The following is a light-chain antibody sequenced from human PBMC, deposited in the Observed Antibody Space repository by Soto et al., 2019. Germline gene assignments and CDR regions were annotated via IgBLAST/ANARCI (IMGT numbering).Light chain of an antibody. CDR2: DNN. J-gene: IGLJ1*01. CDR1: SSNIGNNY. CDR3: GTWDSSLSADA. V-gene: IGLV1-51*01. Sequence: QSVLTQPPSVSAAPGQKVTISCSGISSNIGNNYVSWYQQFPGTAPKLLLYDNNERPSGIPDRFSGSKSGTSATLGITGLQTGDEADYYCGTWDSSLSADAFGTGTKLTVL.